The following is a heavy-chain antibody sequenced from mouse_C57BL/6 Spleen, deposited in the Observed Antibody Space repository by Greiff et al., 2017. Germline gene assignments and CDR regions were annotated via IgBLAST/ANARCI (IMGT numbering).Heavy chain of an antibody. J-gene: IGHJ1*03. CDR3: ASLVTTVVYWYFDV. V-gene: IGHV1-76*01. CDR1: GYTFTDYY. Sequence: QVQLKQSGAELVRPGASVKLSCKASGYTFTDYYINWVKQRPGQGLEWIARIYPGSGNTYYNEKFKGKATLTAEKSSSTAYMQLSSLTSEDSAVYFCASLVTTVVYWYFDVWGTGTTVTVSS. CDR2: IYPGSGNT. D-gene: IGHD1-1*01.